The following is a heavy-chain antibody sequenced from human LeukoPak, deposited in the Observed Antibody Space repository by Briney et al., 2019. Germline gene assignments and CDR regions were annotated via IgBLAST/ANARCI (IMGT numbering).Heavy chain of an antibody. V-gene: IGHV3-30*18. D-gene: IGHD5-12*01. Sequence: GGSLRLSCAASGFTFSSYAMNWVRQAPGKGLEWVAVISYDGSNKYYADSVKGRFTISRDNSKNTLYLQMNSPRAEDTAVYYCAKDRGYSGYDSGDYWGQGTLVTVSS. CDR1: GFTFSSYA. J-gene: IGHJ4*02. CDR2: ISYDGSNK. CDR3: AKDRGYSGYDSGDY.